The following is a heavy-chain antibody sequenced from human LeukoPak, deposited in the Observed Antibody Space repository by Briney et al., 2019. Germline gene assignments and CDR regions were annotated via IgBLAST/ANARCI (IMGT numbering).Heavy chain of an antibody. V-gene: IGHV3-7*03. CDR3: AKREGYSIFDY. Sequence: GGSLRLSCVASGFTFTDYFMSWVRQAPGKGLEWVANMKQDGSEIYYADSVKGRFTIARDNAKNSLYLQMNNLRAEDTAVYYCAKREGYSIFDYWGQGTLVTVSS. J-gene: IGHJ4*02. CDR1: GFTFTDYF. D-gene: IGHD5-24*01. CDR2: MKQDGSEI.